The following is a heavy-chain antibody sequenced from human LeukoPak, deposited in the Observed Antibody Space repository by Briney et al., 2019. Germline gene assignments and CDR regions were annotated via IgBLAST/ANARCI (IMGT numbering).Heavy chain of an antibody. V-gene: IGHV3-23*01. CDR2: ISGSGGST. J-gene: IGHJ4*02. CDR1: GFTFSSYA. D-gene: IGHD3-10*01. CDR3: AKDLRRGSGSRY. Sequence: GGSLRLSCAASGFTFSSYAMSWVRQAPGKGLEWVSAISGSGGSTYYADSVKGRFTISRDNSKNTLYLQVNSLRAEDTAVYYCAKDLRRGSGSRYWGQGTLVTVSS.